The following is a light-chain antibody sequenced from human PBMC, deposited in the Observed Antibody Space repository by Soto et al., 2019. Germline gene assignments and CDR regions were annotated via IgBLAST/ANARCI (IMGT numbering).Light chain of an antibody. CDR3: SSHTSSNTLV. CDR1: SSDVGGYRH. V-gene: IGLV2-14*01. CDR2: EVS. Sequence: QSVLTQTASVSGSPGQSITISCTGTSSDVGGYRHVSWYQQHPGKAPKLMIYEVSNRPSGISIRFSGSKSGNTASLTISGLQAEDEADYYCSSHTSSNTLVFGTGTKVTV. J-gene: IGLJ1*01.